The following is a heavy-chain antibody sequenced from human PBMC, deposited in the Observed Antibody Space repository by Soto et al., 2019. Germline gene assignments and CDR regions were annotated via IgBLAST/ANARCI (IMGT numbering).Heavy chain of an antibody. D-gene: IGHD4-4*01. J-gene: IGHJ5*02. V-gene: IGHV4-61*01. CDR3: TRGRPTVQWFAT. CDR2: IYFTGST. CDR1: GGAVSSGTHS. Sequence: SETLSLTCTVSGGAVSSGTHSWSWIRQPPGKGLEWIGHIYFTGSTNYNPSLKSRVTMSLDTSRNQFSLKLSSVTAADTAVYYCTRGRPTVQWFATWGQGPPVPVSS.